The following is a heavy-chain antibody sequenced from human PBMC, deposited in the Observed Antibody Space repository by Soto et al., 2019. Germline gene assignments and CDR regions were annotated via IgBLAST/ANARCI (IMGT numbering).Heavy chain of an antibody. CDR3: AKDPRSVYSRNWFDP. Sequence: GGSLRLSCAASGFTFSSYAMSWVRQAPGKGLEWVSAISGSGGSTYYADSVRGRFTISRDNSKNTLYLQMNSLRAEDTAVYYCAKDPRSVYSRNWFDPWGQGTLVTVSS. CDR2: ISGSGGST. CDR1: GFTFSSYA. V-gene: IGHV3-23*01. D-gene: IGHD5-18*01. J-gene: IGHJ5*02.